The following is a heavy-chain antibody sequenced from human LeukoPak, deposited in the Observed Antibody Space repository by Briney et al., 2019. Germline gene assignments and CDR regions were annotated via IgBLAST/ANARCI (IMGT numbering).Heavy chain of an antibody. D-gene: IGHD3-9*01. V-gene: IGHV3-23*01. CDR3: AKDGGILTSYYDY. CDR1: GFTFSSYA. CDR2: ISGSGGST. J-gene: IGHJ4*02. Sequence: PGGSLRLSCAASGFTFSSYAMSWVRQAPGKGLEWVSAISGSGGSTYYADSVMGRFTISRDNSKNTLYLQMNSLRAEDTAVYYCAKDGGILTSYYDYWGQGTLVTVSS.